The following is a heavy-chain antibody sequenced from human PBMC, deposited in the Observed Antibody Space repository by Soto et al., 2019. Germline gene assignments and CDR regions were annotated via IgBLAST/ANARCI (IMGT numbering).Heavy chain of an antibody. J-gene: IGHJ6*02. V-gene: IGHV1-46*01. CDR2: INPSGGST. D-gene: IGHD4-17*01. Sequence: ASVKVSCKASGYTFTIYYMHWVRQAPGQGLEWMGIINPSGGSTSYAQKFQGRVTMTRDTSTSTVYMELSSLRSEDTAVYYCARDSLTTVVTHHYYYGMDVWGHGTTVTVSS. CDR1: GYTFTIYY. CDR3: ARDSLTTVVTHHYYYGMDV.